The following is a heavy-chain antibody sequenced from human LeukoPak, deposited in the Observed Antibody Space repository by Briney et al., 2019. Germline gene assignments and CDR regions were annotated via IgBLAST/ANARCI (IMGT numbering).Heavy chain of an antibody. V-gene: IGHV1-69*04. J-gene: IGHJ6*02. Sequence: ASVKVSCKASGGTFSSYAISWVRQAPGQGLEWMGRIIPILGIANYAQKFQGRVTITADKSTSTAYMELSSLRSEDTAVYYCARTYYYDSSGYPYYYGMDVWGQGTTVTVSS. D-gene: IGHD3-22*01. CDR3: ARTYYYDSSGYPYYYGMDV. CDR1: GGTFSSYA. CDR2: IIPILGIA.